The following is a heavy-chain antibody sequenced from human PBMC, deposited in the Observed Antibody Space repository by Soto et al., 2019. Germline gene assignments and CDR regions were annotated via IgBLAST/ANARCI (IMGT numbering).Heavy chain of an antibody. V-gene: IGHV4-39*01. J-gene: IGHJ3*02. CDR3: AATSTVTTGVDAFDI. CDR2: IYYSGST. D-gene: IGHD4-17*01. Sequence: QLQLQESGPGLVKPSETLSLTCTVSGGSISSSSYYWGWIRQPPGKGLEWIGSIYYSGSTYYNPSLKSRVTISVDTSKNQFSLKLSSVTAADTAVYYCAATSTVTTGVDAFDIWGHGTMVTVSS. CDR1: GGSISSSSYY.